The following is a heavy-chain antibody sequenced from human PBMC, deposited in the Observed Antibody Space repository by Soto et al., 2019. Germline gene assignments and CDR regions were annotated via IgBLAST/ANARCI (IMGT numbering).Heavy chain of an antibody. D-gene: IGHD2-15*01. CDR2: IFPGDSET. V-gene: IGHV5-51*01. J-gene: IGHJ4*01. Sequence: GESLKISCKGAGYSFSNYWIVWLREVPWKGLGWLGFIFPGDSETTYNPSFEDQVTMSADKSTDTAYLQWTSLKASDTAIYYCARHETYCTGRSCSQGFDFWGHGTLVTVSS. CDR3: ARHETYCTGRSCSQGFDF. CDR1: GYSFSNYW.